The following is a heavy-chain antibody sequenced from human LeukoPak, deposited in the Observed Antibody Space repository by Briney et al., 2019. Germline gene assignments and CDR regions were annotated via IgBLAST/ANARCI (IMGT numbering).Heavy chain of an antibody. CDR2: IKQDGSEK. J-gene: IGHJ4*02. D-gene: IGHD3-3*01. CDR1: GFTFSSYW. V-gene: IGHV3-7*01. Sequence: GGSLRLSCAASGFTFSSYWMSWVRQAPGKGLEWVANIKQDGSEKYYVDSVKGRFTISRDNSKNTLYLQMNSLRAEDTAVYYCAKDYDFWSGYYTEMYDYWGQGTLVTVSS. CDR3: AKDYDFWSGYYTEMYDY.